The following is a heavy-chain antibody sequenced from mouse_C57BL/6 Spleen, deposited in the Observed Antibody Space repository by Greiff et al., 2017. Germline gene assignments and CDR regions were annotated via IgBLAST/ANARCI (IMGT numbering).Heavy chain of an antibody. D-gene: IGHD1-1*01. CDR1: GFTFSDYY. Sequence: DVKLVESEGGLVQPGSSMKLSCTASGFTFSDYYMAWVRQVPEKGLEWVANINYDGSSTYYLDSLKSRFIISRDNAKNILYLQMSSLKSEDTATYYCARGLYYGGSDWYFDVWGTGTTVTVSS. J-gene: IGHJ1*03. V-gene: IGHV5-16*01. CDR3: ARGLYYGGSDWYFDV. CDR2: INYDGSST.